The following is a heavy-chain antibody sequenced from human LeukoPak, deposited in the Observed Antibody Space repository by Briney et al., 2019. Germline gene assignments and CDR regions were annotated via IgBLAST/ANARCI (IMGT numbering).Heavy chain of an antibody. CDR3: AKAGRENQVLSWFDP. V-gene: IGHV3-30*18. CDR1: GFTFSDYY. D-gene: IGHD2-2*01. Sequence: PGGSLGLSCVASGFTFSDYYMSWIRQAPGKGLEWVAIISNDGSNKYYADSVRGRFTISRDNSKNTLSLQMNSLRAEDTAMYYCAKAGRENQVLSWFDPWGQGTLVTVSS. CDR2: ISNDGSNK. J-gene: IGHJ5*02.